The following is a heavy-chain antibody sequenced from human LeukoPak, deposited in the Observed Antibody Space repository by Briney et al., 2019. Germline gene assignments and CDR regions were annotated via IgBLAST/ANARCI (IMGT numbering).Heavy chain of an antibody. CDR2: ISNDGNNK. CDR1: GFTFSAYN. V-gene: IGHV3-30*03. D-gene: IGHD4-17*01. J-gene: IGHJ2*01. CDR3: ATSVTRRRLDWFIDL. Sequence: GRSLRLSCEASGFTFSAYNLHWVRQAPGKGLEWVAVISNDGNNKYYADSVKGRFTVSRDNAKNSLYLQMDSLRVEDTAVYYCATSVTRRRLDWFIDLWGRGTLVSVSS.